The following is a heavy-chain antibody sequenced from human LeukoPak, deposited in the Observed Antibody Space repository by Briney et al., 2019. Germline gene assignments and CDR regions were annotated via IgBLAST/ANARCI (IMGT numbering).Heavy chain of an antibody. J-gene: IGHJ4*02. CDR3: ARTDGGYSYPYGIDY. Sequence: ASVKVSCKTSGYTFTSYGISWVRQAPGQGLEWMGWISAYTGDTKYGQKLQGRVTMTTDTSTSTAYMELRRLRSDDTAIYYCARTDGGYSYPYGIDYWGQGSLVTVSS. V-gene: IGHV1-18*01. D-gene: IGHD4-23*01. CDR2: ISAYTGDT. CDR1: GYTFTSYG.